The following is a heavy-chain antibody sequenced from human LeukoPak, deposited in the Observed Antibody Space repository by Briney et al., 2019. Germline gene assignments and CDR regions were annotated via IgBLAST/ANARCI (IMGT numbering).Heavy chain of an antibody. CDR1: GFTFNRYG. CDR3: ARPNGYITRWLFDY. D-gene: IGHD3-10*01. Sequence: GGSLRLSCAASGFTFNRYGMHWLRQAPGTGLEWVAVIWYDGSNKYYADSVKGRFTISRDNSKNTLYLQMNSLRAEDTAVYYCARPNGYITRWLFDYWGQGTLVTVSS. J-gene: IGHJ4*02. CDR2: IWYDGSNK. V-gene: IGHV3-33*01.